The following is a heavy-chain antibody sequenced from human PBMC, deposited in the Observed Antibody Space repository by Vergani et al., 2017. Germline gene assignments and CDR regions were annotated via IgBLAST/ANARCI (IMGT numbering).Heavy chain of an antibody. J-gene: IGHJ4*02. CDR1: GGSMSGYY. D-gene: IGHD3-10*01. CDR2: VSFRRDT. Sequence: QVRLQESGPGLVKPSETLSLTCSVSGGSMSGYYWSWIRQPPGKELGGMGYVSFRRDTLYDPSVKGRMTISLNTSSNQFSLYLTSVTAADTAVYYCARSRIYYGAGSPDYWGQGTLVTVSS. CDR3: ARSRIYYGAGSPDY. V-gene: IGHV4-59*01.